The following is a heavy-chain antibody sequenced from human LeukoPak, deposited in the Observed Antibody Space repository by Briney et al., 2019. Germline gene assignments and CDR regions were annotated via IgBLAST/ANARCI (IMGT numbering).Heavy chain of an antibody. D-gene: IGHD3-22*01. V-gene: IGHV3-7*01. J-gene: IGHJ5*02. Sequence: PGGSLRLSCAASGFTFSSYWRSWVRQAPGKGLEWVANIKQDGSEKYYVDSVKGRFTISRDNAKNSLYLQMNSLRAEDTAVYYCARDNYDSSGYYYPWGQGTLVTVSS. CDR3: ARDNYDSSGYYYP. CDR2: IKQDGSEK. CDR1: GFTFSSYW.